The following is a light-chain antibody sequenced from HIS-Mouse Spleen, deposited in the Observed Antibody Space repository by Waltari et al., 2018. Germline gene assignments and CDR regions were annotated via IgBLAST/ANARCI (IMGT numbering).Light chain of an antibody. CDR2: RNN. J-gene: IGLJ3*02. Sequence: QSVLPQPPSASGTPGQRVTISCSGSSSNIGSNYVYWYQQLPGTAPKLPIYRNNQRPPGVPDRFTGSKSGTSASLAISGLRSEDEADYYCAAWDDSLSGPVFGGGTKLTVL. CDR1: SSNIGSNY. CDR3: AAWDDSLSGPV. V-gene: IGLV1-47*01.